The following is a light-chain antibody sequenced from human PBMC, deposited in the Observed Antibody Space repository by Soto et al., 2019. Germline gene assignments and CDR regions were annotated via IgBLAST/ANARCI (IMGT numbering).Light chain of an antibody. V-gene: IGKV1-9*01. CDR1: QGISSY. CDR3: QQANSFPLT. CDR2: TAS. Sequence: DIQLTQSPSFLSASVGDRVTITCRASQGISSYLAWYQQKPGKAPNLLIHTASTLQSGVPSRFSGSGSGTEFTLTISSLQPEDFATYYCQQANSFPLTFGGGTKVEIK. J-gene: IGKJ4*01.